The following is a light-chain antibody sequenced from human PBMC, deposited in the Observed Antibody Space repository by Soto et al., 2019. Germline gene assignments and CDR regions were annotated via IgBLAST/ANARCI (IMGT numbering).Light chain of an antibody. CDR2: EGS. CDR1: SSDVGSYNL. CDR3: CSYAGSVV. J-gene: IGLJ2*01. V-gene: IGLV2-23*01. Sequence: QSVLTQPASVSGSPGQSITISCTGTSSDVGSYNLVSLYQQHPGKAPKLMMYEGSKRPSGVSNRFSGSKSGNTASLTIAGLQAEDEADYYCCSYAGSVVFGGGTQLTVL.